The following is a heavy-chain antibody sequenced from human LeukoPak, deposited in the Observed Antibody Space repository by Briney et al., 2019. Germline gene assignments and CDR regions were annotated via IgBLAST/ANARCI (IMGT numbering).Heavy chain of an antibody. CDR3: AVTPVGWLPLYYFDY. V-gene: IGHV4-59*08. Sequence: SETLSLTCTVSGGSISSYYWSWIRQPPGKGLERMGYIYYSGSTDYNPSLKSRVTISVDTSKNQFSLKLSSVTAADTAVYYCAVTPVGWLPLYYFDYWGQGTLVTVSS. CDR2: IYYSGST. J-gene: IGHJ4*02. D-gene: IGHD5-24*01. CDR1: GGSISSYY.